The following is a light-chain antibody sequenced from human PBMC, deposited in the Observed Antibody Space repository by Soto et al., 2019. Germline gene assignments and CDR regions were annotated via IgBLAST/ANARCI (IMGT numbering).Light chain of an antibody. Sequence: EIVMTQSPLSLPVTPGEPASISCRSSQSLLHSNGYNYSDWYLQKPGQSPQHVICWGSNRASGVPDRFSGSGSGTDFTLKISRVEAEDVGVYYCMQALQTPKTFGQGTTVDIK. J-gene: IGKJ1*01. CDR1: QSLLHSNGYNY. CDR2: WGS. CDR3: MQALQTPKT. V-gene: IGKV2-28*01.